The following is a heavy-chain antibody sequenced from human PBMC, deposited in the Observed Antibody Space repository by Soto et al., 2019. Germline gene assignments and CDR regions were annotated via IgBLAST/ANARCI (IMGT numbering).Heavy chain of an antibody. Sequence: QVQLQESGPGLVKPSQTLSLTCTVSGGSVNTADYYWTWIRQSPGKGLEWIVNIYYDGSASPNPSLTSRVTASVDTSKDQFSLNLFSVTAADTAVYYCARRMRDTYQYYNWFDPWGQGTLVTVSS. CDR1: GGSVNTADYY. V-gene: IGHV4-30-4*01. CDR3: ARRMRDTYQYYNWFDP. D-gene: IGHD3-16*02. J-gene: IGHJ5*02. CDR2: IYYDGSA.